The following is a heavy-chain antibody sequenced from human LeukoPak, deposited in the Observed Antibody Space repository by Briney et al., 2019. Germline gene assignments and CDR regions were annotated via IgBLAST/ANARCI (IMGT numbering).Heavy chain of an antibody. Sequence: SVKVSCKASGGTFSSYAISWVRQAPGQGLEWMGRTIPILGIANYAQKFQGRVTITEDESTSTAYMVRGSGRAMDYGGYYCYEDSSGSYDLDYWGQGSLVTVSS. D-gene: IGHD1-26*01. V-gene: IGHV1-69*04. CDR1: GGTFSSYA. J-gene: IGHJ4*02. CDR2: TIPILGIA. CDR3: YEDSSGSYDLDY.